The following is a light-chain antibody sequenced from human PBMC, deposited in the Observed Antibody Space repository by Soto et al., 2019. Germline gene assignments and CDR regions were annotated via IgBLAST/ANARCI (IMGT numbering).Light chain of an antibody. Sequence: QSALTQPASVSGSPGQSITVSCTGTSSDVGGYKYVSWYQQHPGKAPKLIIYDVTNRPSGVSNRFSGSKSGNTASLTISGLQAEDEADYYCTSYTSGSTRIFGGGTKVTVL. CDR3: TSYTSGSTRI. V-gene: IGLV2-14*01. CDR2: DVT. J-gene: IGLJ2*01. CDR1: SSDVGGYKY.